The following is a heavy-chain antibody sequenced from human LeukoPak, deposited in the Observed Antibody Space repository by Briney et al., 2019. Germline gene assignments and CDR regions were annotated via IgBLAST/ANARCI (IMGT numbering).Heavy chain of an antibody. CDR2: ISGSGGST. D-gene: IGHD2-2*01. Sequence: GGSLRLSCAASGFTFSSYAMSWVRQAPGKGLEWVSAISGSGGSTYYADSVKGRFTISRDNSKNTLYLQMNSLRAEDTAVYYCAKNHQLPSGFYYYYMDVWGKGTTVTVSS. CDR1: GFTFSSYA. CDR3: AKNHQLPSGFYYYYMDV. J-gene: IGHJ6*03. V-gene: IGHV3-23*01.